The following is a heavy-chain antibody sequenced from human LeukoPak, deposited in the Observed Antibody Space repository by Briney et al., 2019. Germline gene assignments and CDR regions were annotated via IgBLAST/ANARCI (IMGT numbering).Heavy chain of an antibody. CDR3: ASQEAAFDF. V-gene: IGHV3-48*02. J-gene: IGHJ3*01. Sequence: PGGSLRLSCAASGFTFSSHSMNWVRQAPGKGLEWVSYISDSGRTIYYADSVNGRFTISRDNAKNSLSLQMNSLRDEDTAVYYCASQEAAFDFWGQGTMVTVSS. CDR1: GFTFSSHS. CDR2: ISDSGRTI.